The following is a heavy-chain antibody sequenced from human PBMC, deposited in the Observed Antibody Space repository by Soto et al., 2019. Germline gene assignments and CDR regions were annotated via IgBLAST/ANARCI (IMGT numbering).Heavy chain of an antibody. J-gene: IGHJ4*02. CDR2: ISTSGDST. V-gene: IGHV3-11*04. Sequence: QVQLVESGGGLVKPGGSLRLSCTASGFPFSDYYMNWIRQVPGKGLQWVAKISTSGDSTQYADSVKGRFSISRDNAKNTVYLQMNSLTGEDTAVYFCARPLFGGALFGFWGQGTLVTVSS. CDR1: GFPFSDYY. CDR3: ARPLFGGALFGF. D-gene: IGHD2-21*01.